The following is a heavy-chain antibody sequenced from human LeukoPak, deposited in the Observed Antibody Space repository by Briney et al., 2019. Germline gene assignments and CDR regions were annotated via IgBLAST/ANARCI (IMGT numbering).Heavy chain of an antibody. CDR1: GYSISGGFY. D-gene: IGHD6-19*01. Sequence: PSETLSLTCTVSGYSISGGFYWDWIRQPPGKGLEWIGSIYHSGSSYYNPSLKSRVTISVDTSKNHFSLKLSSVTAADTAVYYCAKGAGWYEYWGQGTLVTVSS. CDR3: AKGAGWYEY. V-gene: IGHV4-38-2*02. J-gene: IGHJ4*02. CDR2: IYHSGSS.